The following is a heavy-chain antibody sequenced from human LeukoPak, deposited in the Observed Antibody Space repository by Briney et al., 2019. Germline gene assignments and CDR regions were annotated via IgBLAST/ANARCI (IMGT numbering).Heavy chain of an antibody. V-gene: IGHV4-4*02. CDR1: VGSINSGNW. Sequence: SETLSLTCAVSVGSINSGNWWSWVRQCPGKGLEWIGEIYHNGPPNYNPSLKSRVTISADASKNHFSLKMTSVTAADTAVYYCATAPILRGEGGEHYKYGMDVWGQGTTVIVSS. D-gene: IGHD2-21*01. CDR2: IYHNGPP. J-gene: IGHJ6*02. CDR3: ATAPILRGEGGEHYKYGMDV.